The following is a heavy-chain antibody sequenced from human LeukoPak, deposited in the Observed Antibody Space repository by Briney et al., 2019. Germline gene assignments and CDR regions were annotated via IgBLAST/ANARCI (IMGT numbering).Heavy chain of an antibody. J-gene: IGHJ4*02. CDR2: IRSDGSNK. V-gene: IGHV3-30*02. CDR1: GFTFSTYD. Sequence: PGGSLRLSCAASGFTFSTYDMDWVRQAPGKGLEWVAFIRSDGSNKHYADSVEGRFTISRDNSKNTLCLQMNSLRAEDTALYYCVGDFDYWGQGTLVTVSS. CDR3: VGDFDY.